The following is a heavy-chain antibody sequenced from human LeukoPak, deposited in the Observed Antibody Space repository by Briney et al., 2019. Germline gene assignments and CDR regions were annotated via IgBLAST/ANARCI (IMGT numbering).Heavy chain of an antibody. D-gene: IGHD1-1*01. J-gene: IGHJ6*02. Sequence: PGGSLRLSCAASGFTFSIDWITCVREAPGKGLEWWANIKEDGSVKYYVDSVKGRFTISRDNAKKSLYLQMNNLRGEDTAVYFCARSWKLSLDVWGQGTTVTVSS. CDR3: ARSWKLSLDV. V-gene: IGHV3-7*01. CDR2: IKEDGSVK. CDR1: GFTFSIDW.